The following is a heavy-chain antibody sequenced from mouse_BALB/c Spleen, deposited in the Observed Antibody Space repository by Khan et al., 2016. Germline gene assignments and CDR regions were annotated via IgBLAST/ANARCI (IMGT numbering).Heavy chain of an antibody. CDR1: GFSLTTYG. CDR3: ARDRYYGASYFDY. J-gene: IGHJ2*01. V-gene: IGHV2-9*02. CDR2: IWAGGST. D-gene: IGHD1-1*01. Sequence: QVQLKESGPGLVAPSQSLSITCTVSGFSLTTYGVHWVRQPPGKGLEWLGVIWAGGSTNYNSALMSRLSISKDNSKSHAFLKTNSLQTDDTATYYCARDRYYGASYFDYWGQGTTLTVSS.